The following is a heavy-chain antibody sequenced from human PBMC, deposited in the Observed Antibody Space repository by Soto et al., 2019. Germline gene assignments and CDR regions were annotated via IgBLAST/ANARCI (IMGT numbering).Heavy chain of an antibody. J-gene: IGHJ3*02. V-gene: IGHV3-72*01. D-gene: IGHD6-13*01. Sequence: PGGSLRLSCAASGFPFSDHYMDWVRTAPGKGLEWVGRIRNKANRYTTEYAASVKGRFTISRDDSKNSLFLQMNSLKTEDTALYYCTRVRSSTWGLDDFDMWGQGTMVTVSS. CDR3: TRVRSSTWGLDDFDM. CDR2: IRNKANRYTT. CDR1: GFPFSDHY.